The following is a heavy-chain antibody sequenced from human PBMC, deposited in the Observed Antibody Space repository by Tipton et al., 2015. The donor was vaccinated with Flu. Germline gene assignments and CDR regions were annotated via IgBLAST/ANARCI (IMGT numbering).Heavy chain of an antibody. CDR1: GGTFSSYA. V-gene: IGHV1-69*01. CDR3: ARDLRKGYYDFWSGYNYYYGMDV. Sequence: QVQLVQSGAEVKKPGSSVKVSCKASGGTFSSYAISWVRQAPGQGLEWMGGIIPIFGTANYAQKFQGRVTITADESTSTAYMELSSLRSEDTAVYYCARDLRKGYYDFWSGYNYYYGMDVWGQGTTVTVSS. D-gene: IGHD3-3*01. J-gene: IGHJ6*02. CDR2: IIPIFGTA.